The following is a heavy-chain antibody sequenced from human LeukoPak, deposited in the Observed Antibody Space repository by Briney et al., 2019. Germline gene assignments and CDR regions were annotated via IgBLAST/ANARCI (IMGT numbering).Heavy chain of an antibody. J-gene: IGHJ5*02. CDR3: ARAAPYGSGRNWFDP. D-gene: IGHD3-10*01. V-gene: IGHV4-30-2*01. Sequence: PSETLSLTCAVSGGSISSGGYSWSWIRQPPGKGLEWIGYKYHSGGTYYNPSLKSRVTISVDRSKNQFSLELRSVTAADTAVYYCARAAPYGSGRNWFDPWGQGTLVTVSS. CDR1: GGSISSGGYS. CDR2: KYHSGGT.